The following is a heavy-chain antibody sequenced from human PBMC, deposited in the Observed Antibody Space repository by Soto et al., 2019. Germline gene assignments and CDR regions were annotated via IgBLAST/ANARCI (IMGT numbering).Heavy chain of an antibody. CDR3: ARDRKAHYYDSSTVGYFDY. CDR2: IRSKANIYAT. CDR1: GFTFSGSA. V-gene: IGHV3-73*01. Sequence: GGSLRLSFAASGFTFSGSAMHWVRQASGKGLEWVGRIRSKANIYATAYADSVKGRFNISRDNSKNTLYLQMNSLRAEDTAVYYCARDRKAHYYDSSTVGYFDYWGQGTLVTVSS. D-gene: IGHD3-22*01. J-gene: IGHJ4*02.